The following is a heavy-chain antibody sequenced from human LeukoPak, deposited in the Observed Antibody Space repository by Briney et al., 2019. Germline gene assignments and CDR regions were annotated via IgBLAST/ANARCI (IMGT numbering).Heavy chain of an antibody. Sequence: GASVKVPCKASGYTSTSYYMHWVRQAPGQGLEWMGIINPSGGSTSYAQKFQGRVTMTRDTSTSTVYMELSSLRSEDTAVYYCARGDSSGYYYRGWFDPWGQGTLVTVSS. D-gene: IGHD3-22*01. CDR2: INPSGGST. CDR1: GYTSTSYY. J-gene: IGHJ5*02. V-gene: IGHV1-46*01. CDR3: ARGDSSGYYYRGWFDP.